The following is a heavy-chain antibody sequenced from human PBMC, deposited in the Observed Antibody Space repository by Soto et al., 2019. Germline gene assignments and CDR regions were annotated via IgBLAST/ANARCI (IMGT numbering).Heavy chain of an antibody. Sequence: ASETLSLTCAVAGDSIISIYHWAWIRQPPGRSLEWIASIFHSGSTYYNPSLKSRVTISVDTSKNQFSLKLSSVTAADTAVYYCASPTFPYYGSEPRIDYWGQGTLVTVSS. CDR3: ASPTFPYYGSEPRIDY. D-gene: IGHD3-10*01. CDR2: IFHSGST. V-gene: IGHV4-38-2*01. CDR1: GDSIISIYH. J-gene: IGHJ4*02.